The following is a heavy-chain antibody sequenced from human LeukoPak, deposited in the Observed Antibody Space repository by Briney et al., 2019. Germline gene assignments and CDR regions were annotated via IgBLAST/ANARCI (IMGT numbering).Heavy chain of an antibody. V-gene: IGHV3-7*01. CDR2: IKQDGSEK. CDR1: GFTFRSYS. Sequence: PGGSLRLSCAASGFTFRSYSMNWVRQAPGKGLEWVANIKQDGSEKYYVDSVKGRFTISRDNAKNSLYLQMNSLRAEDTAVYYCARDLRGWFDPWGQGTLVTVSS. J-gene: IGHJ5*02. CDR3: ARDLRGWFDP. D-gene: IGHD3-9*01.